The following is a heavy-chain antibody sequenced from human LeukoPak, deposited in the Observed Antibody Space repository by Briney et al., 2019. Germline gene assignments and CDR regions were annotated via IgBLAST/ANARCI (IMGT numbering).Heavy chain of an antibody. V-gene: IGHV1-2*02. CDR3: ARDGGDIVVVPAAVDY. CDR2: ISPNSGGT. J-gene: IGHJ4*02. CDR1: GYTFTGYY. D-gene: IGHD2-2*01. Sequence: ASVKVSCKASGYTFTGYYMHWVRQAPGQGLEWMGWISPNSGGTNYAQKFQGRVTMTRDTSISTAYMELSRLRSDDTAVYYCARDGGDIVVVPAAVDYWGQGTLVTVSS.